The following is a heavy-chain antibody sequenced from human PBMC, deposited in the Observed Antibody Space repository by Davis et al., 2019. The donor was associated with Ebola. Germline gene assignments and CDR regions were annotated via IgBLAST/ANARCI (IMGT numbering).Heavy chain of an antibody. J-gene: IGHJ4*02. V-gene: IGHV3-7*03. D-gene: IGHD3-22*01. Sequence: PGGSLRLSCAASGFTFSSYWMSWVRQAPGKGLEWVANIKQDGSEKYYVDSVKGRFTISRDNAKNSLYLQMNSLRAEDTAVYYCARNTMGSGSYYDSSGYYYFDYWGQGTLVTVSS. CDR1: GFTFSSYW. CDR3: ARNTMGSGSYYDSSGYYYFDY. CDR2: IKQDGSEK.